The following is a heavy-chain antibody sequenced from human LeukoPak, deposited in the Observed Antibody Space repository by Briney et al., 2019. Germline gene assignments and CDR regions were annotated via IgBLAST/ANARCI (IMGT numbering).Heavy chain of an antibody. V-gene: IGHV7-4-1*02. CDR3: ARVSSSDAFDI. Sequence: ASVKVSCKASGYTFTSYDINWVRQATGQGLEWMGWINTNTGNPTYAQGFTGRFVFSLDTSVSTAYLQISSLKAEDTAVYYCARVSSSDAFDIWGQGTMVTVSS. CDR2: INTNTGNP. J-gene: IGHJ3*02. D-gene: IGHD6-6*01. CDR1: GYTFTSYD.